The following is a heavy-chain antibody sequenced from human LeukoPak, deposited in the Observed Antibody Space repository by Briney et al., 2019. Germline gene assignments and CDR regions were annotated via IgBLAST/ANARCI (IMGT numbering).Heavy chain of an antibody. J-gene: IGHJ4*02. CDR3: ATGGTKTATGRMGY. Sequence: GGPLRLSCAASGFTFSNYGMHWVRQAPGKGREWVAVISYDGSNKNYADSVEGRFTISRDNSKNTYLQMNSLRPEDTAVYYCATGGTKTATGRMGYWGQGTLVTVSS. D-gene: IGHD1-1*01. CDR2: ISYDGSNK. V-gene: IGHV3-30*03. CDR1: GFTFSNYG.